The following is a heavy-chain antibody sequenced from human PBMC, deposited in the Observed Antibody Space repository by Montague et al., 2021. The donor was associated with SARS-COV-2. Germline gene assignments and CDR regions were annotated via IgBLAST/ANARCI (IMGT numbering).Heavy chain of an antibody. V-gene: IGHV4-61*02. CDR2: IYTSGST. CDR1: IGSISSGSYY. J-gene: IGHJ5*02. Sequence: TLSLTCTVSIGSISSGSYYWSWIRQPAGKGLEWIERIYTSGSTNYNPSLKSRVTISVDTSKNQFSLKLSSVTAADTAVYYCARDGYSSGWNGLHWFDPWGQGTLVTVSS. CDR3: ARDGYSSGWNGLHWFDP. D-gene: IGHD6-25*01.